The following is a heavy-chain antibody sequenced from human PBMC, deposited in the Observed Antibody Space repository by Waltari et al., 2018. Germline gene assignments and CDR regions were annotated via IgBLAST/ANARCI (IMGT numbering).Heavy chain of an antibody. CDR2: ENPNSGNP. CDR1: GYTFTSYD. J-gene: IGHJ3*02. CDR3: ARRIAARRVGDAFDI. D-gene: IGHD6-6*01. Sequence: QVQLVQSGAEVKKPGASVKVSCKASGYTFTSYDINWVRQATGQGLEWMGWENPNSGNPGYAQKFQSRVNMTRNTAISTAYMELSSLRSEDTAVYYCARRIAARRVGDAFDIWGQGTMVTVSS. V-gene: IGHV1-8*01.